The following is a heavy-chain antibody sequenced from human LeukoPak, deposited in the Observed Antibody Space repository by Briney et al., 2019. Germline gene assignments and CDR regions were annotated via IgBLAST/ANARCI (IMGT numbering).Heavy chain of an antibody. CDR1: GGSISSSSYY. D-gene: IGHD6-13*01. Sequence: SETLSLTCTVSGGSISSSSYYWGWIRQPPGKGLEWIGSIYYSGSTYYNPSLKSRVTISVDTSKNQFSLKLSSVTAADTAVYYCARGGVQQQLVLDWFDPWGQGTLVTVSS. V-gene: IGHV4-39*07. CDR3: ARGGVQQQLVLDWFDP. CDR2: IYYSGST. J-gene: IGHJ5*02.